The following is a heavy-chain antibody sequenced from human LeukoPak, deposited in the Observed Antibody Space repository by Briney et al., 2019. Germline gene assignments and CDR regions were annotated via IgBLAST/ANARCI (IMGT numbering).Heavy chain of an antibody. V-gene: IGHV3-30*04. CDR1: GFTFSSYA. J-gene: IGHJ4*02. CDR2: ISYDGSNK. Sequence: GGSLRLSCAASGFTFSSYAMHWVRQAPGKGLEWVAVISYDGSNKYYPDSVKGRFTISRDNSKNTLYLQMNSLRAEDTAVYYCASISIAVAPIPFDYWGQGTLVIVSS. D-gene: IGHD6-19*01. CDR3: ASISIAVAPIPFDY.